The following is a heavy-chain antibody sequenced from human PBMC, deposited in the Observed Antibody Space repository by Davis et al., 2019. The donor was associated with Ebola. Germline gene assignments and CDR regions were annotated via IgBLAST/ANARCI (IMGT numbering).Heavy chain of an antibody. D-gene: IGHD6-25*01. Sequence: ASAKVSCKASGYTFTSYYMHWVRQAPGQGLEWMGIINPSGGSTNYAQKFQGRVTITADKSTSTAYMELSSLRSEDTAVYYCAREFLEDPSGDVWGQGTTVTVSS. V-gene: IGHV1-46*01. CDR2: INPSGGST. CDR1: GYTFTSYY. CDR3: AREFLEDPSGDV. J-gene: IGHJ6*02.